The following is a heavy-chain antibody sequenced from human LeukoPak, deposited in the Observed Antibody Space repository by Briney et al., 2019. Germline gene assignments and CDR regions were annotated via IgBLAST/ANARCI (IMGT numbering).Heavy chain of an antibody. J-gene: IGHJ4*02. CDR1: GYSFTSNY. CDR2: IYPRDGST. CDR3: ARLLNSYFDY. D-gene: IGHD1-1*01. V-gene: IGHV1-46*01. Sequence: ASVKVSCKASGYSFTSNYIHWVRQAPGQGLEWMGMIYPRDGSTSYAQKFQGRVTITADESTSTAYMELSSLRSEDTAVYYCARLLNSYFDYWGQGTLVTVSS.